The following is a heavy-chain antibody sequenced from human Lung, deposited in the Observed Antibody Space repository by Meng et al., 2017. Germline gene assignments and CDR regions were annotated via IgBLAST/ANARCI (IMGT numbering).Heavy chain of an antibody. CDR3: ARDIVVTFGELTTLDS. CDR1: GYTFTNYA. CDR2: INAGSENT. Sequence: QVHLVQSGAEVKKPGASVKVSCKASGYTFTNYAMHWVRQGPGQGLEWMGWINAGSENTEYSQKFQGRVTLTRDTSATTAYMELRSLKSEDTAIYYCARDIVVTFGELTTLDSWGQGTLVTVSS. V-gene: IGHV1-3*01. J-gene: IGHJ4*02. D-gene: IGHD2-21*01.